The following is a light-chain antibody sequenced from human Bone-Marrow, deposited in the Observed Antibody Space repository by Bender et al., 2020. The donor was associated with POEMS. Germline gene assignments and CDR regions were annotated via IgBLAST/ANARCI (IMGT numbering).Light chain of an antibody. CDR1: SSNIGAHA. V-gene: IGLV1-44*01. J-gene: IGLJ3*02. CDR2: SSH. Sequence: QSVLTQPPSASGTPGQRVTISCSGGSSNIGAHAVNWYQHLPGTAPKLLIYSSHRRPSEVPDRFSGSNSGNAASLTISRVEAGDEADYYCQLWDTFSDDRVFGGGTKVTVL. CDR3: QLWDTFSDDRV.